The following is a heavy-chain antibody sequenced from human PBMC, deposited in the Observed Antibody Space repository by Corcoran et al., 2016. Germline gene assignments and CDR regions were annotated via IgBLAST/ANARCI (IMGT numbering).Heavy chain of an antibody. CDR2: IWYDGSNK. D-gene: IGHD3-10*01. J-gene: IGHJ4*02. CDR3: ASGSSSLPTAGPDY. V-gene: IGHV3-33*01. CDR1: GFTFSSYG. Sequence: QVQLVESGGGVVQPGRSLRLSCAASGFTFSSYGMHWVRQAPGKGLEWVAVIWYDGSNKYHADSVKGRFTISRDNSKNTLYLQMNSLRAEYTAVYFWASGSSSLPTAGPDYWGQGTLVTVSS.